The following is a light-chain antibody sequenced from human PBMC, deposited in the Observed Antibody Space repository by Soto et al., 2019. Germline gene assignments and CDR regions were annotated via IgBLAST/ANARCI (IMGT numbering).Light chain of an antibody. CDR2: GAS. V-gene: IGKV3-20*01. CDR3: QQYGSSPSLT. J-gene: IGKJ4*01. Sequence: EIVLAQSPGTLSLSPGERATLSCRASQSVSSSYLAWYQQKPGQAPRLLIYGASSRATGIPDRFSGSGSGTDFTLTISRLEPEDFAGYYCQQYGSSPSLTFGGGTKVDIK. CDR1: QSVSSSY.